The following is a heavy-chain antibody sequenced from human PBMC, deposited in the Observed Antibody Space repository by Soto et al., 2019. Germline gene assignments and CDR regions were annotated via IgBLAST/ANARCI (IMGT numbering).Heavy chain of an antibody. Sequence: ASVKVSCKASGYTFTGYYMHWVRQAPGQGLEWMGWINPNSGGTNYAQKFQGWVTMTRDTSISTAYMELSRLRSDDTAVYYCARSRYRAIFGVVIEYYFDYWGQGTLVTVSS. V-gene: IGHV1-2*04. J-gene: IGHJ4*02. CDR2: INPNSGGT. D-gene: IGHD3-3*01. CDR3: ARSRYRAIFGVVIEYYFDY. CDR1: GYTFTGYY.